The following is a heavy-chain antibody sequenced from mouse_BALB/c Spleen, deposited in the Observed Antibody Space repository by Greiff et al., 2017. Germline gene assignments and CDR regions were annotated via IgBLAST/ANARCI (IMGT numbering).Heavy chain of an antibody. Sequence: EVNVVESGGGLVKPGGSLKLSCAASGFTFSSYAMSWVRQTPEKRLEWVASISSGGSTYYPDSVKGRFTISRDNARNILYLQMSSLRSEDTAMYYCATLWRAYYDAMDYWGQGTSVTVSS. CDR3: ATLWRAYYDAMDY. V-gene: IGHV5-6-5*01. CDR1: GFTFSSYA. D-gene: IGHD3-1*01. CDR2: ISSGGST. J-gene: IGHJ4*01.